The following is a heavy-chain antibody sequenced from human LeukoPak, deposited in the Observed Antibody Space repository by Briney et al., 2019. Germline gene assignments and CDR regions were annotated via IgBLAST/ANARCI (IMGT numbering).Heavy chain of an antibody. Sequence: GASVKVSCKASGYTFTGYYMRWVRQAPGQGLEWMGWINPNSGGTNYAQKFQGRVTMTRDTPISTAYMELSRLRSDDTAVYYCARSRTGSGFLFDYWGQGTLVTVSS. CDR2: INPNSGGT. CDR1: GYTFTGYY. D-gene: IGHD3-10*01. V-gene: IGHV1-2*02. J-gene: IGHJ4*02. CDR3: ARSRTGSGFLFDY.